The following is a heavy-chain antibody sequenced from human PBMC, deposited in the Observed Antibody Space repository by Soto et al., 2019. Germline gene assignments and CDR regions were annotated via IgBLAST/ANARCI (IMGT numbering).Heavy chain of an antibody. Sequence: QVQLQESGPGLVKPSQTLSLTCTVSGGSISSGGYYWSWIRQHPGKGLEWIGYIYYTGRTYYNPSLRRRVTISVDTSKNQFSLKLSSVTAAGTAVYYCASQRITMVRGGAFYIWGQGTMVTVSS. J-gene: IGHJ3*02. CDR1: GGSISSGGYY. CDR2: IYYTGRT. D-gene: IGHD3-10*01. CDR3: ASQRITMVRGGAFYI. V-gene: IGHV4-31*03.